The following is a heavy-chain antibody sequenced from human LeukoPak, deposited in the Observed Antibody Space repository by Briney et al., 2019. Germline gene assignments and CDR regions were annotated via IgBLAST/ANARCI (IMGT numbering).Heavy chain of an antibody. Sequence: PSETLSLTCAVYGGSFSGYYWSWIRQPPGKGLEWIGEINHSGSTNYNPSLKSRVTISVDTSKNQFSLKLSSMTAADTAVYYCARKYCSGGSCLRNAFDIWGQGTMVTVSS. CDR2: INHSGST. CDR3: ARKYCSGGSCLRNAFDI. CDR1: GGSFSGYY. V-gene: IGHV4-34*01. J-gene: IGHJ3*02. D-gene: IGHD2-15*01.